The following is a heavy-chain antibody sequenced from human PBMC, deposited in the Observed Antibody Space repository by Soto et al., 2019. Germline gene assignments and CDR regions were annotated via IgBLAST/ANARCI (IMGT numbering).Heavy chain of an antibody. D-gene: IGHD3-10*01. Sequence: QVQLVQSGAEVKKPGSSVKVSCKASGGTFSSYAISWVGQAPGQGVEWMGGIIPIFCTANYAQKFQGRVTLTADDSPSTAYMELSSLRSEDTAVYYCARGNISLWFEFHAFDIWGPGTMVTVSS. CDR2: IIPIFCTA. J-gene: IGHJ3*02. V-gene: IGHV1-69*01. CDR1: GGTFSSYA. CDR3: ARGNISLWFEFHAFDI.